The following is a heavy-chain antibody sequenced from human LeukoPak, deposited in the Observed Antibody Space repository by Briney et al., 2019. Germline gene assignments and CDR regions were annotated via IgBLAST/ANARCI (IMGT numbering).Heavy chain of an antibody. J-gene: IGHJ3*02. CDR1: GYSISSGYY. V-gene: IGHV4-61*01. CDR2: IYYSGST. CDR3: ARDAPLKQWLGRRAFDI. Sequence: SETLSLTCTVSGYSISSGYYWGWIRQPPGKGLEWIGYIYYSGSTNYNPSLKSRVTISVDTSKNQFSLKLSSVTAADTAVYYCARDAPLKQWLGRRAFDIWGQGTMVTVSS. D-gene: IGHD6-19*01.